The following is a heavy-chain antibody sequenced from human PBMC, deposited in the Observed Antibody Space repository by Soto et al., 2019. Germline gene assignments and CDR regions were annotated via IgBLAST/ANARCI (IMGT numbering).Heavy chain of an antibody. J-gene: IGHJ4*02. D-gene: IGHD3-10*01. CDR1: GFTFDDYA. CDR3: ANLPLYGSGFDC. V-gene: IGHV3-9*01. Sequence: EVQLVESGGGLVQPGGSLRLSCAASGFTFDDYAIHWVRQAPGKGLEWVSGISWNGAATGYADSVKRRFTISRDNAKNTLYLQMHSLGSDDTAIYYCANLPLYGSGFDCWGLGTLVPVSS. CDR2: ISWNGAAT.